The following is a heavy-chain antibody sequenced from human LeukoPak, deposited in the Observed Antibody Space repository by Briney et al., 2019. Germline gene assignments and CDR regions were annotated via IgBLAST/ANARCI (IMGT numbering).Heavy chain of an antibody. CDR3: ARWSGSVTARNYYYYMDV. D-gene: IGHD6-6*01. CDR2: IYTSGTT. J-gene: IGHJ6*03. V-gene: IGHV4-61*02. Sequence: PSETLSLTCTVSGGSVRRGNYYWTWIRRPAGSGLGWIGRIYTSGTTDYNPSFRTRVTISVDASRNQFSLNLSSVTAADTAVYYCARWSGSVTARNYYYYMDVWGEGTTVTVSS. CDR1: GGSVRRGNYY.